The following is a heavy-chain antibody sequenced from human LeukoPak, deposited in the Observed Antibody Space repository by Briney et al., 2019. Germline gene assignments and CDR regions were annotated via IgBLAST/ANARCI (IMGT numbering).Heavy chain of an antibody. D-gene: IGHD3-16*01. J-gene: IGHJ5*02. V-gene: IGHV4-34*01. CDR3: ARDLRVLTSWFDP. CDR2: INHSGST. Sequence: SETLSLTCAVYDGSFSGYYWSWIRQPPGKGLEWIGEINHSGSTDYNPSLKSRVTISVDTSKNQFSLKLSSVTAADTAVYYCARDLRVLTSWFDPWGQGTLVTVSS. CDR1: DGSFSGYY.